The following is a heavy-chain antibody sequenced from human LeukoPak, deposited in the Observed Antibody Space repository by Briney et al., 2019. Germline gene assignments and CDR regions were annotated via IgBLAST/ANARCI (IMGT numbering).Heavy chain of an antibody. V-gene: IGHV3-11*04. CDR1: GFTFSDYY. CDR3: AKVRVVFNWNYAYYFDY. J-gene: IGHJ4*02. D-gene: IGHD1-7*01. CDR2: ISSSGSTI. Sequence: GGSLRLSCAVSGFTFSDYYMSWIRQASGKWLEWVSYISSSGSTIYYADSVKGRFTISRDNSKNTLYLQMNSLRAEDTAVYYCAKVRVVFNWNYAYYFDYWGQGTLVTVSS.